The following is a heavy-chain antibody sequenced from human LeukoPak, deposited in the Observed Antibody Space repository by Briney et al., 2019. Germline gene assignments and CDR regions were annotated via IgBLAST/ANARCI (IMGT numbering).Heavy chain of an antibody. CDR3: ARHYSSAPYGMDV. Sequence: PSETLSLTCTVSGGSISSGGYYWSWIRQHPGKALEWIGYIFYSGGTTYNPSLKSRVSISVDTSKNQFSLRLTSVTAADTAVYYCARHYSSAPYGMDVWGQGTTVTVSS. V-gene: IGHV4-61*08. CDR1: GGSISSGGYY. CDR2: IFYSGGT. D-gene: IGHD4-11*01. J-gene: IGHJ6*02.